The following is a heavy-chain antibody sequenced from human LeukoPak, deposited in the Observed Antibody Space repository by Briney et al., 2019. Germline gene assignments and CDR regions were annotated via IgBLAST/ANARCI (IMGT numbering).Heavy chain of an antibody. V-gene: IGHV1-69*13. CDR2: IIPIFGTA. Sequence: GASVKVSCKASGGTFSSCAISWVRQAPGQGLEWMGGIIPIFGTANYAQKFQGRVTITADESTSTAYMELSSLRSEDTAVYYCARVGGVATISHYFDYWGQGTLVTVSS. J-gene: IGHJ4*02. CDR3: ARVGGVATISHYFDY. D-gene: IGHD5-12*01. CDR1: GGTFSSCA.